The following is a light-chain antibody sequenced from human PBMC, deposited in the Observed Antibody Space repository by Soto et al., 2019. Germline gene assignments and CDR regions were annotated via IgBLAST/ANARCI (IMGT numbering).Light chain of an antibody. CDR1: QSVTSN. CDR2: GAS. J-gene: IGKJ1*01. CDR3: QHYRT. V-gene: IGKV3-15*01. Sequence: VMTQSPATLSVSPGERATLSCRASQSVTSNLAWYQQKPGQVPRLLIYGASTRATGIPARFSGSGSVTEFTLTISSLQSEDFAVYYCQHYRTFGQGTKVEMK.